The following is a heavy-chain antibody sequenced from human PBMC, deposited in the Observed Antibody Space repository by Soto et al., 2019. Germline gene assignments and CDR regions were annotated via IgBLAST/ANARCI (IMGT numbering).Heavy chain of an antibody. Sequence: QVQLVESGGGMVQPGRSLRLSCAASGFTFRTYAMHWVRQAPGKGLEWVAFLSYDGNNNYYADSVKGRFTVSRDNSKNTLYLQMNSLRREDTAVYYCATREGAVDYWGQGTLVTVSS. CDR1: GFTFRTYA. CDR3: ATREGAVDY. CDR2: LSYDGNNN. D-gene: IGHD1-26*01. J-gene: IGHJ4*02. V-gene: IGHV3-30-3*01.